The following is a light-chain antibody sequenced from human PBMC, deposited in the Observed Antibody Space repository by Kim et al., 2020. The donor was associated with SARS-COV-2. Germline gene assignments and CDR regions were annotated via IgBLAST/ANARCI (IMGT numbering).Light chain of an antibody. CDR1: QELGTN. Sequence: SPGERVNLSCRASQELGTNLACYQQRPGHIPILLLYSAYTRATGIPARFSGSGSGTDFTLTVSGLQSEDFAVYYCQQYHYWPPLTFGQGTRLEIK. CDR3: QQYHYWPPLT. CDR2: SAY. V-gene: IGKV3-15*01. J-gene: IGKJ5*01.